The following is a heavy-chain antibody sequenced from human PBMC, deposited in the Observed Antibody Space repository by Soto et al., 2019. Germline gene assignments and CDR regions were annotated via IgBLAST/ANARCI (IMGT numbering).Heavy chain of an antibody. D-gene: IGHD2-15*01. V-gene: IGHV4-59*08. CDR3: ARHAPLGMVDFDY. CDR1: GGSISSYY. Sequence: SETLSLTCTVSGGSISSYYWSWIRQPPGKGLEWIGYIYYSGSTNYNPSLKSRVTISVDTSKNQFSLKLSSVTAADTAVYYCARHAPLGMVDFDYWGQGTLVTVSS. J-gene: IGHJ4*02. CDR2: IYYSGST.